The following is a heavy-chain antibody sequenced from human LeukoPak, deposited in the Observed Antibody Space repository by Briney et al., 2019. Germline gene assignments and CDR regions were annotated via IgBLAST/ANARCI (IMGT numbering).Heavy chain of an antibody. CDR2: IYSGGST. CDR1: GFIVSSNY. D-gene: IGHD3-22*01. CDR3: AREYDYYDSSGYPRRDAFDI. V-gene: IGHV3-53*05. J-gene: IGHJ3*02. Sequence: GGSLRLSCAASGFIVSSNYMSWVCQAPGKGLEWVSVIYSGGSTYYADSVKGRFTISRDNSKNTLYLQMNSLRSDDTAVYYCAREYDYYDSSGYPRRDAFDIWGQGTMVTVSS.